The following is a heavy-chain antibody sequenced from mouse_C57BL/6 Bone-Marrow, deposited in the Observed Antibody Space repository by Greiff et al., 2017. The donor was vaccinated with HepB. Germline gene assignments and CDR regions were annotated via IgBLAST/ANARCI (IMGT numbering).Heavy chain of an antibody. CDR3: ARKGDYYGSYWDQGYYFDY. CDR1: GYTFTTYP. D-gene: IGHD1-1*01. J-gene: IGHJ2*01. CDR2: FHPYNDDT. Sequence: VMLVDSGAELVKPGASVKMSCKASGYTFTTYPIEWMKQNHGKSLEWIGNFHPYNDDTKYNEKFKGKATLTVEKSSSTVYLELSRLTSDDSAVYYCARKGDYYGSYWDQGYYFDYWGQGTTLTVSS. V-gene: IGHV1-47*01.